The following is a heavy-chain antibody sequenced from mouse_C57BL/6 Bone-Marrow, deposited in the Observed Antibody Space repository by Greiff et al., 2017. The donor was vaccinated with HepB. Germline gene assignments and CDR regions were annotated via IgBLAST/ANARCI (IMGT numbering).Heavy chain of an antibody. V-gene: IGHV5-12*01. CDR2: ISNGGGST. Sequence: EVKLVESGGGLVQPGGSLKLSCAASGFTFSDYYMYWVRQTPEKRLEWVAYISNGGGSTYYPETVKGRFTISRDNAKNTLYLQMSRLKSEDTAMYYCARHDSSGYYYAMDYWGQGTSVTVSS. D-gene: IGHD3-2*02. CDR3: ARHDSSGYYYAMDY. CDR1: GFTFSDYY. J-gene: IGHJ4*01.